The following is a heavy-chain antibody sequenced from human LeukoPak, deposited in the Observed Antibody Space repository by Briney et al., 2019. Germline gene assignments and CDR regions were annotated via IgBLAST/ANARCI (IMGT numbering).Heavy chain of an antibody. J-gene: IGHJ4*02. CDR1: GGSISSSSYY. CDR2: IYYSGST. CDR3: ARLGLGSSRDY. D-gene: IGHD6-6*01. V-gene: IGHV4-39*01. Sequence: SETLSLTCSVSGGSISSSSYYWGWIRQPPGKGLEWIGSIYYSGSTYYNPSLKSRVTISVDTSKNQFSLKLSSVAAADTAVYYCARLGLGSSRDYWGQGTLVTVSS.